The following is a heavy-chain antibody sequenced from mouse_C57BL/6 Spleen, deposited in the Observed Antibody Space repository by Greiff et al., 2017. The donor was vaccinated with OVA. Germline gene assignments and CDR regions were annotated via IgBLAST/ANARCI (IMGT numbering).Heavy chain of an antibody. CDR2: INPSNGGT. J-gene: IGHJ4*01. Sequence: VQLQQPGTELVKPGASVKLSCKASGYTFTSYWMHWVKQRPGQGLEWIGNINPSNGGTNYTEKFKSKATLTVDKSSTTAYMQLSSLTSEGSAIYYCAGGKASSRPSSIYYAMGCWGQGASVTVSS. D-gene: IGHD3-2*02. CDR3: AGGKASSRPSSIYYAMGC. CDR1: GYTFTSYW. V-gene: IGHV1-53*01.